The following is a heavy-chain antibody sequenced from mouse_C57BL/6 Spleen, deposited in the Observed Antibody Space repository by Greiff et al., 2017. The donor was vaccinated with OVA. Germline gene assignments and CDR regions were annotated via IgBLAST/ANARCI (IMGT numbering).Heavy chain of an antibody. D-gene: IGHD1-1*01. CDR2: INPNYGTT. CDR1: GYSFTDYN. Sequence: VQLQQSGPELVKPGASVKISCKASGYSFTDYNMNWVKQSNGKSLEWIGVINPNYGTTSYNQKFKGKATLTVDQSSSTAYMQLNSLTSEVSAVYYCAKDYYGSSSWYFGVWGTGATVTVSS. V-gene: IGHV1-39*01. J-gene: IGHJ1*03. CDR3: AKDYYGSSSWYFGV.